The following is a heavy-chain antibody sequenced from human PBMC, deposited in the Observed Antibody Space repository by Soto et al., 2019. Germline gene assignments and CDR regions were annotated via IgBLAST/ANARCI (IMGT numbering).Heavy chain of an antibody. J-gene: IGHJ3*01. D-gene: IGHD3-22*01. V-gene: IGHV3-30*18. CDR2: ISYDGTKR. Sequence: QEQLVQSGGGVVQPGRSLRLSCVGSGFSFSSYGIHWVRQAPGKGPEWVAVISYDGTKRDYADSVKGRFTVSRDNSKSTLHLQMNSLTVEDTAVYYCAKAAYGGYLDGVDVWGQGTMVLVSS. CDR3: AKAAYGGYLDGVDV. CDR1: GFSFSSYG.